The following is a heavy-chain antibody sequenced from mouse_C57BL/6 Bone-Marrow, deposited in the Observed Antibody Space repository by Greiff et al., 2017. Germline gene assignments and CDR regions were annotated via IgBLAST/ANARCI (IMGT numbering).Heavy chain of an antibody. Sequence: VQLQQPGAELVKPGASVKLSCKASGYTFTSYWIHWVKQNNGRSLEWIGKIHPYSDGTKYNEKFKSKATLTLDKPSSTAYMQLSSLTSEDSAGYYCAKGSSGYDYWGQGTTLTVSS. CDR3: AKGSSGYDY. D-gene: IGHD3-2*02. V-gene: IGHV1-72*01. CDR2: IHPYSDGT. CDR1: GYTFTSYW. J-gene: IGHJ2*01.